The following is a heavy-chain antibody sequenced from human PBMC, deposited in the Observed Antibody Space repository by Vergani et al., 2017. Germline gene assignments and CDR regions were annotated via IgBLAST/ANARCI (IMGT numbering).Heavy chain of an antibody. CDR2: ISASGHDT. D-gene: IGHD3-3*01. CDR1: GFRFSTYA. Sequence: EVQLLESGGGLVQPGGSLRLSCAASGFRFSTYAMNWVRQAQGKGLEWVSGISASGHDTSYADSVKGRFTISRDSYKNTLYLQMNSLRADDTAIYYCAREQRDSTIFGAHRYAYWGQGSLVTVSS. CDR3: AREQRDSTIFGAHRYAY. V-gene: IGHV3-23*01. J-gene: IGHJ4*02.